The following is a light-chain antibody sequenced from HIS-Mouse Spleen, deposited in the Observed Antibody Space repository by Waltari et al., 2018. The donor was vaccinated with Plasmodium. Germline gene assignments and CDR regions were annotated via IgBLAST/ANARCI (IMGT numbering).Light chain of an antibody. J-gene: IGLJ3*02. Sequence: SYELTQPPSVSVSPGQTARITCSGDALPKKYAYSYQKKSGQAPVLVIYEDSKRPSGIPERFSGSSSGTMATLTISGAQVEDEADYYCYSTDSSGNHRVFGGGTKLTVL. CDR2: EDS. V-gene: IGLV3-10*01. CDR3: YSTDSSGNHRV. CDR1: ALPKKY.